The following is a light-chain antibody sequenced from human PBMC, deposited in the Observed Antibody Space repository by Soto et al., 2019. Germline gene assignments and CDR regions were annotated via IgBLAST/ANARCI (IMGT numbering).Light chain of an antibody. V-gene: IGKV1-5*03. CDR3: QQYSTYPGT. Sequence: DIQMTQSPSTLSASVGDRVTITCRASHSISSWLAWYQQKPGKAPKLLIQKASSLESGVPSRFSGSGTGTEFTLTISSLQPGDLATFYCQQYSTYPGTFGQGTKLEIK. CDR1: HSISSW. J-gene: IGKJ2*01. CDR2: KAS.